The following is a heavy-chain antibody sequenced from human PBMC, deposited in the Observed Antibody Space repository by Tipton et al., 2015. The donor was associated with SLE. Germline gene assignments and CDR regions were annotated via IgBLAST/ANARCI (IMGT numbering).Heavy chain of an antibody. D-gene: IGHD2-2*01. CDR2: ISYSGNT. Sequence: TLSLTCTVSGGSVSSSSYYWGWIRQPPGKGLEWIGSISYSGNTYYNVSLTSRVAMSVDTSKNQFSLKLSSVTAADTALYYCARHGDCSRTSCYAGQFDYWGQGTLVTVSS. V-gene: IGHV4-39*01. J-gene: IGHJ4*02. CDR1: GGSVSSSSYY. CDR3: ARHGDCSRTSCYAGQFDY.